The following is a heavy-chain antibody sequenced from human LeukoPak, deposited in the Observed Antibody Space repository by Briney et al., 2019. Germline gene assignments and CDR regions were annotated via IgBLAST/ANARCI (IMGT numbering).Heavy chain of an antibody. Sequence: RLXXATXXFIXXXXAMHXVRXAPXXXXXXXALISYHGSTKYYADSVKGRFTISRDNSKNTLYLQMNSLRAEDTAVYYCATAGSSGWYYFDYWGQGTLVTVSS. J-gene: IGHJ4*02. CDR3: ATAGSSGWYYFDY. CDR1: XFIXXXXA. V-gene: IGHV3-30*07. CDR2: ISYHGSTK. D-gene: IGHD6-19*01.